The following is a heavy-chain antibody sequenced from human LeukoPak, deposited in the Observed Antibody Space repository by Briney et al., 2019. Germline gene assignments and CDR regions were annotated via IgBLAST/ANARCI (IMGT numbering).Heavy chain of an antibody. V-gene: IGHV1-69*13. D-gene: IGHD3-10*01. CDR2: IIPIFGTA. Sequence: ASVKVSCKASGGTFSSYAISWVRQAPGQGLEWMGGIIPIFGTANYAQKFQGRVTITADESTSTAYMELSSLRSEDTAVYYCARGLWFGELLYRLDYWGQGTLVTVSS. J-gene: IGHJ4*02. CDR1: GGTFSSYA. CDR3: ARGLWFGELLYRLDY.